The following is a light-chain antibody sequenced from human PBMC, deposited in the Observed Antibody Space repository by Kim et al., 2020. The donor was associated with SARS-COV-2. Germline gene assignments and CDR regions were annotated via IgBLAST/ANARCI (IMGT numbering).Light chain of an antibody. Sequence: SPGERATPSCRASQSVSSSYLAWYPQKPGQAPMLLIYGASSRATGIPDRFSGSGSGTDFTLTISRLEPEDFAVYYCQQYGSSPLTFGGGTKVDIK. CDR3: QQYGSSPLT. J-gene: IGKJ4*01. CDR2: GAS. CDR1: QSVSSSY. V-gene: IGKV3-20*01.